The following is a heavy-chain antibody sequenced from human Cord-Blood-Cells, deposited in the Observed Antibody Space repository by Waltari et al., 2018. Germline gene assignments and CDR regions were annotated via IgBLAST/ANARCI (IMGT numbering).Heavy chain of an antibody. CDR2: INHSGST. CDR3: ARGNIVVPAASYFDY. Sequence: QVQLQQWGAGLLKPSETLSLTCAVYGGSFSGYYCSWIRQPPGKGLEWIGEINHSGSTNYNPSLKSRVTISVDTSKNQFSLKLSSVTAADTAVYYCARGNIVVPAASYFDYWGQGTLVTVSS. CDR1: GGSFSGYY. V-gene: IGHV4-34*01. D-gene: IGHD2-2*01. J-gene: IGHJ4*02.